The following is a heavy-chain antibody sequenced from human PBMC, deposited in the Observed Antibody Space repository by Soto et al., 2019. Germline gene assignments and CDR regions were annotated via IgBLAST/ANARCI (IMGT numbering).Heavy chain of an antibody. CDR1: GYTFTTYA. CDR3: ARSLYDFLSGYGGPGDDIDV. CDR2: INTGNGNT. D-gene: IGHD3-3*01. V-gene: IGHV1-3*04. J-gene: IGHJ4*02. Sequence: ASVKVSCKASGYTFTTYAMHWVRQAPGQRLEWMGWINTGNGNTKYSQKFQGRVTITADKSTSTAYMELSSLRSEDTAVYYCARSLYDFLSGYGGPGDDIDVWGQGTLVTVSS.